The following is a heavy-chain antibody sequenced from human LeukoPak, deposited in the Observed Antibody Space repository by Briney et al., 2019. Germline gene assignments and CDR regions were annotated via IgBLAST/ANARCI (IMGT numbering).Heavy chain of an antibody. CDR2: IFYSGSP. CDR3: ARRTTMASYYFDY. CDR1: GGSISSSTYY. Sequence: SETLSLTCTVSGGSISSSTYYWGWIRQRPGKGLEWIGSIFYSGSPYYNPSLKSRVTISVDTSKNQFSLNLSSVTAADTAVYYCARRTTMASYYFDYWGQGTLVTVSS. V-gene: IGHV4-39*01. D-gene: IGHD3-10*01. J-gene: IGHJ4*02.